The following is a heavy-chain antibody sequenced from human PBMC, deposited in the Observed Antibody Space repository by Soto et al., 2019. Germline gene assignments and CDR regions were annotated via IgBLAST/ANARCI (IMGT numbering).Heavy chain of an antibody. V-gene: IGHV3-23*01. CDR3: GRGASTFDY. Sequence: EVQLLESGGGVAQPGGSLRLSCAASGFTFSNSAMSWVRQAPGKGLEWVSTISGGSGDTSYADPVKGRFIVSRDDSRTTLYLQMNSLRAEDTALYYCGRGASTFDYWGQGRPVIVSS. D-gene: IGHD2-2*01. CDR2: ISGGSGDT. CDR1: GFTFSNSA. J-gene: IGHJ4*02.